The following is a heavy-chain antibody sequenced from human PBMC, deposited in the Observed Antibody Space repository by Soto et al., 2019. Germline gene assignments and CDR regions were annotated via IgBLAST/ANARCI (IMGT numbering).Heavy chain of an antibody. J-gene: IGHJ4*02. V-gene: IGHV3-53*04. D-gene: IGHD3-10*02. CDR1: GFTVSSNY. CDR2: IYSGGST. Sequence: EVQLVESGGGLVQPGGSLRLSCAASGFTVSSNYMSWVRQAPGKGLEWVSVIYSGGSTYYADSVKGRFTISRHNSKNTLYLQMNSLRAEDTAVYYCASHTKALFGELVYDYYFDYWGQGTLVTVSS. CDR3: ASHTKALFGELVYDYYFDY.